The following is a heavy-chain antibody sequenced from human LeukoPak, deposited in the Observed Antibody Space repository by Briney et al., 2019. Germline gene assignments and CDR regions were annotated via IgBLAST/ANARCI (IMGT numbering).Heavy chain of an antibody. J-gene: IGHJ3*02. V-gene: IGHV3-33*01. CDR1: GFTFSSYG. Sequence: GGSLRLSCAASGFTFSSYGMHWVRQAPGKGLEWVALVWYDGSNKYYADSVKGRSTISRDNSKNTVYLQMNSLRAADTAVYYCARVRKYSSGWYDAFDIWGQGTMVTVSS. D-gene: IGHD6-19*01. CDR3: ARVRKYSSGWYDAFDI. CDR2: VWYDGSNK.